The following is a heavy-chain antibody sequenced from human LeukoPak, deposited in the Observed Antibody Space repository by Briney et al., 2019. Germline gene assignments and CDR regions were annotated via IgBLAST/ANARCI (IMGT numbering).Heavy chain of an antibody. CDR1: GGSINNGNHF. V-gene: IGHV4-61*02. Sequence: SQTLSLTCIVSGGSINNGNHFWTWIRQPAGKGLEWIGRIFTGGSTNYNPSLESRLTMSIDTSKNQFSLKLSSVTAADTAMYFCGFSEGDFWGQGALVTVSS. D-gene: IGHD6-25*01. CDR2: IFTGGST. J-gene: IGHJ4*02. CDR3: GFSEGDF.